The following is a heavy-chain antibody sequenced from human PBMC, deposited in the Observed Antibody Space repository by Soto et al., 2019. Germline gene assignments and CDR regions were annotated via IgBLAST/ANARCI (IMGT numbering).Heavy chain of an antibody. CDR2: INHSGST. J-gene: IGHJ6*03. V-gene: IGHV4-34*01. Sequence: SETLSLTCAVYGGSFSGYYWSWIRQPPGKGLEWIGEINHSGSTNYNPSLKSRVTISVDTSKNQFSLKLSSVTAADTAVYYCARVGYDFWSGSLNARDYYYYMDVWGKGTTVTVSS. CDR3: ARVGYDFWSGSLNARDYYYYMDV. D-gene: IGHD3-3*01. CDR1: GGSFSGYY.